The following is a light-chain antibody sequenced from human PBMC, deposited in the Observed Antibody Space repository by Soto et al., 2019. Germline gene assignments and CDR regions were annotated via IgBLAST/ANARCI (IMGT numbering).Light chain of an antibody. CDR3: QQYGDSPLT. CDR1: QSASSTTS. Sequence: EIVLTQSPGTLSLSPGERATLSCRASQSASSTTSLAWYQQKTGQAPRLLIYGASSRAVGVPDRFSGSGAGTDFTLTISRLEPEDFAVYYCQQYGDSPLTFGGGTKVE. J-gene: IGKJ4*01. CDR2: GAS. V-gene: IGKV3-20*01.